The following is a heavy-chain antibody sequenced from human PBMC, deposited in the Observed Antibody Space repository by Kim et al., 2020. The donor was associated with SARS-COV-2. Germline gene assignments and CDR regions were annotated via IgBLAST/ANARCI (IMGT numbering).Heavy chain of an antibody. CDR3: AKPSERWLQLRGHYFDY. CDR1: GFTFSSYA. CDR2: ISGSGGST. J-gene: IGHJ4*02. V-gene: IGHV3-23*01. Sequence: GGSLRLSCAASGFTFSSYAMSWVRQAPGKGLEWVSAISGSGGSTYYADSVKGRFTSSDNSKNTLYLQMNSLRAEDTAVYYCAKPSERWLQLRGHYFDYWGQGTLVTVSS. D-gene: IGHD5-12*01.